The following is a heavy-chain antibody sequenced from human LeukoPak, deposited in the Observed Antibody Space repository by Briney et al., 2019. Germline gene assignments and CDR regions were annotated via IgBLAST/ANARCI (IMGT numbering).Heavy chain of an antibody. J-gene: IGHJ4*02. D-gene: IGHD3-3*01. Sequence: GGSLRLSCAASGFTFSSYWMSWVRQAPGKGLEWVAYIGTSSSTIYQAKSVKGRFSISRDNAKNSLFLQMDSLRVEDTAVYYCARDRGTFGVVDSWGQGTLVAVSS. CDR3: ARDRGTFGVVDS. CDR1: GFTFSSYW. CDR2: IGTSSSTI. V-gene: IGHV3-48*04.